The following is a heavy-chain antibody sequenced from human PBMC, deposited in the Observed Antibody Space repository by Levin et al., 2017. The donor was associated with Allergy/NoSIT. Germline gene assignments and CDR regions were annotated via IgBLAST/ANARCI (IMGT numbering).Heavy chain of an antibody. CDR3: AASHTQYGSGRGCYDGPLDY. J-gene: IGHJ4*02. Sequence: LSLPCAASGLPFRNYWMHWVRQAPGKGLVWVSRINGEGTISKYADSVKSRFSISRNNAQNMFYLQINSLRAEDTAVHFCAASHTQYGSGRGCYDGPLDYWGQGALVTVSS. V-gene: IGHV3-74*01. D-gene: IGHD2-15*01. CDR1: GLPFRNYW. CDR2: INGEGTIS.